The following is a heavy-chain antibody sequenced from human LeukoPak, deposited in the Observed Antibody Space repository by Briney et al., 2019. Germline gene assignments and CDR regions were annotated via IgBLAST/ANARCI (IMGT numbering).Heavy chain of an antibody. Sequence: GGSLRLSCAASGFTFSSYGMHWVRQAPGKGLEWVAFIRYDGSNKYYADSVKGRFTISRDNSKNTLYLQMNSLRAEDTAVYYCAKARTRVGATPDAFDIWGQGTMVTVSS. D-gene: IGHD1-26*01. CDR3: AKARTRVGATPDAFDI. V-gene: IGHV3-30*02. CDR2: IRYDGSNK. J-gene: IGHJ3*02. CDR1: GFTFSSYG.